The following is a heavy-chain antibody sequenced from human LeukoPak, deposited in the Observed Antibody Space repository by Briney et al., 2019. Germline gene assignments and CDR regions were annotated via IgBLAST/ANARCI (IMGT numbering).Heavy chain of an antibody. Sequence: SETLSLTCAVSGGSISSGGYSWSWIRQPPGKGLEWIGYIYHSGSTYYNPSLKSRVTISVDRSKNQFSLKLSSVTAADTAVYYCARGGSNYDYVWGGGYYFDYWGQGTLVTVSS. D-gene: IGHD3-16*01. CDR1: GGSISSGGYS. CDR2: IYHSGST. J-gene: IGHJ4*02. CDR3: ARGGSNYDYVWGGGYYFDY. V-gene: IGHV4-30-2*01.